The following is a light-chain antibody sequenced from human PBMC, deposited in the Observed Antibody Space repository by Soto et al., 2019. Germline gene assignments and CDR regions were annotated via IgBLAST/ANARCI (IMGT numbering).Light chain of an antibody. CDR3: QQYGGSPRYT. Sequence: ESVLTQSPGTLSLSPGERATLSCRASQSINRAYLAWYQQKPGQAPRLVIYGASSRGTGIPDRFSGSGSGTDFTLTISRLEPEDFAVYYCQQYGGSPRYTFGQGTKLEI. CDR1: QSINRAY. V-gene: IGKV3-20*01. J-gene: IGKJ2*01. CDR2: GAS.